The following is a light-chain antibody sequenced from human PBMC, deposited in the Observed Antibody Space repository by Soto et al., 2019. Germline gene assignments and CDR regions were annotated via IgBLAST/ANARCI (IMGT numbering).Light chain of an antibody. Sequence: EIVLTQSPGTLSLSPGERATLSCRASQTVSNNYLAWYQQKPGQAPRLLIYAATRRTSGIPDRFSGSGSGTDFTLTISGLEPEDFAVYYCLQYGSSSCTFGRGARLDIK. CDR1: QTVSNNY. J-gene: IGKJ2*02. CDR3: LQYGSSSCT. V-gene: IGKV3-20*01. CDR2: AAT.